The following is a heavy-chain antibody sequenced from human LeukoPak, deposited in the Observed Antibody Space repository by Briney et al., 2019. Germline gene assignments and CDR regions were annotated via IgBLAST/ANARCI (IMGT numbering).Heavy chain of an antibody. D-gene: IGHD2-15*01. CDR2: IIPIFGTA. CDR1: GGTFSSYA. J-gene: IGHJ4*02. CDR3: AGYCSGGSCYRRPGSDY. V-gene: IGHV1-69*13. Sequence: VASVKVSCKASGGTFSSYAISWVRQAPGQGLEWMGGIIPIFGTANYAQKFQGRVTITADVSTSTAYMELSSLRSEDTAVYYCAGYCSGGSCYRRPGSDYWGQGTLVTVSS.